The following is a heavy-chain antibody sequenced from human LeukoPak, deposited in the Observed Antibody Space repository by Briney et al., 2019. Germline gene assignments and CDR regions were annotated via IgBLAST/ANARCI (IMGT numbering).Heavy chain of an antibody. J-gene: IGHJ4*02. CDR2: IKSKTDGGTT. CDR1: GFTISNAW. Sequence: GGSLSLSCSASGFTISNAWMTWLRQAPGKGLEWVGHIKSKTDGGTTDYAAPVKGRFTISRDDSENTLFLQMNSLKTEDTAVYYFTTVGVILTVWIDYWGQGTLVTVSS. V-gene: IGHV3-15*01. CDR3: TTVGVILTVWIDY. D-gene: IGHD3-9*01.